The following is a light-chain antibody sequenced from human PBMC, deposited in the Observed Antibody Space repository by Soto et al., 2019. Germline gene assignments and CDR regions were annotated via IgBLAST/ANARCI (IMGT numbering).Light chain of an antibody. CDR1: QAVPNN. CDR3: QQVKTYPRT. Sequence: DIHLTQSPSVLSASVGDRVTITCRPSQAVPNNMAWYQQKPGKPPKLLIYEESTLHSGVPSRFSGRKSGTQSTLTIDSLQPEDFATYYCQQVKTYPRTFGGGTKVDIK. J-gene: IGKJ4*01. CDR2: EES. V-gene: IGKV1-9*01.